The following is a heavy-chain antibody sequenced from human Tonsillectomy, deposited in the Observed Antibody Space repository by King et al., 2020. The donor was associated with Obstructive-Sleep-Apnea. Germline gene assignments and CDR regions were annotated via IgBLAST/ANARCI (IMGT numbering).Heavy chain of an antibody. D-gene: IGHD3-16*02. CDR3: ARDSGGWGSFRYTTDAYYSYGLVV. V-gene: IGHV3-30*04. CDR1: GFTFSSYA. J-gene: IGHJ6*02. Sequence: VQLVESGGSVVQPERSLRLSCAASGFTFSSYALHWVRQAPGKGLEWVAVISSGGGNKYYADSVKGRFTISRDSSKNTLYLQMNSLRAVDTAVYYWARDSGGWGSFRYTTDAYYSYGLVVWGQGTTVTVSS. CDR2: ISSGGGNK.